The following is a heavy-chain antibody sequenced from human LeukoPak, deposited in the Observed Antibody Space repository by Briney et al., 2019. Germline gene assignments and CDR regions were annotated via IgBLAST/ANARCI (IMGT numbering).Heavy chain of an antibody. Sequence: GGSLRLSCAASGFTFSSYGMHWVRQAPGKGLEWVAVISYDGSNKYYADSVKGRFTISRDNSKNTLYLQMNSLRAEDTAVYYCARMRRYLGYCSGGSCFYYFDYWGQGTLVTVSS. CDR1: GFTFSSYG. J-gene: IGHJ4*02. CDR2: ISYDGSNK. V-gene: IGHV3-30*03. CDR3: ARMRRYLGYCSGGSCFYYFDY. D-gene: IGHD2-15*01.